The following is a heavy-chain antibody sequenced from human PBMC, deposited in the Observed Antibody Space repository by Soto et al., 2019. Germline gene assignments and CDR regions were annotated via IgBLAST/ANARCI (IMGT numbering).Heavy chain of an antibody. Sequence: SVIFYLTCTIAEVSIRTTTWHWACIRPPPGKGLEWIASIKYSGTTFYNPSLKSRVTLSVDTSKNQFALKLSSVTAAETAVYYCARHGITGSYYDAFDIWGQGTMVTVS. V-gene: IGHV4-39*01. CDR1: EVSIRTTTWH. CDR2: IKYSGTT. D-gene: IGHD1-26*01. J-gene: IGHJ3*02. CDR3: ARHGITGSYYDAFDI.